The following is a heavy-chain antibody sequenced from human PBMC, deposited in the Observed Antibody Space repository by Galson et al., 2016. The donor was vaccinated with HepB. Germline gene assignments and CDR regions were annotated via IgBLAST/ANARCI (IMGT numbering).Heavy chain of an antibody. J-gene: IGHJ4*02. Sequence: SLRLSCAASGFTFSSSWMTWVRQSPGKGLEWVANINQDGGKKKFVDAVKGRFTISRDNAENSLYLQMNSLRAEDTAVYYCARDPEYGAFDYWGQGTLVTVSS. D-gene: IGHD2-2*01. V-gene: IGHV3-7*03. CDR3: ARDPEYGAFDY. CDR1: GFTFSSSW. CDR2: INQDGGKK.